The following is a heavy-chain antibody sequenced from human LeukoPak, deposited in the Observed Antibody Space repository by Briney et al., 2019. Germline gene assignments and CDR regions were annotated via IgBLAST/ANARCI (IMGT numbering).Heavy chain of an antibody. CDR3: ARRRAVAGGDYYHGMDV. J-gene: IGHJ6*02. D-gene: IGHD6-19*01. CDR1: GYTFSTYY. Sequence: ASVKVSCKASGYTFSTYYMHWVRQAPGQGLEWMGIINPSGGSTSYAQKFQGRVTMTRDTSTSTVYRELSSLRSEDTAVYYCARRRAVAGGDYYHGMDVWGQGTTVTVSS. CDR2: INPSGGST. V-gene: IGHV1-46*01.